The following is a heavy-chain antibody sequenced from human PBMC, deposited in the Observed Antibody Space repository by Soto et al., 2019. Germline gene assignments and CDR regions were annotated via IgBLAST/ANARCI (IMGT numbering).Heavy chain of an antibody. D-gene: IGHD1-26*01. CDR2: ISGSDI. V-gene: IGHV3-21*01. CDR1: GFTFSSYA. CDR3: ARVLGGSYYYFDY. J-gene: IGHJ4*02. Sequence: GGSLRLSCAASGFTFSSYAMSWVRQAPGKGLEWVSAISGSDIYYADSVKGRFTISRDYAKNSLYLQMNSLRAEDTAVYYCARVLGGSYYYFDYWGQGTLVTVSS.